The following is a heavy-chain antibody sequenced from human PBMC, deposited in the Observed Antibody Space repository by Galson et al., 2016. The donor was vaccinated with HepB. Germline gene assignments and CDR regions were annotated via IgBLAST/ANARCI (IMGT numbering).Heavy chain of an antibody. J-gene: IGHJ4*02. Sequence: SLRLSCAASGFTFSSYGMHWVRQASGKGLVWVAVISNDGSNKDYADSVKGRFTISRDNSKNTLYLQMNSLRPEDTAVYYCAKDALITLVRGVIMFYFDYWGQGALVTVSS. V-gene: IGHV3-30*18. CDR2: ISNDGSNK. CDR3: AKDALITLVRGVIMFYFDY. CDR1: GFTFSSYG. D-gene: IGHD3-10*01.